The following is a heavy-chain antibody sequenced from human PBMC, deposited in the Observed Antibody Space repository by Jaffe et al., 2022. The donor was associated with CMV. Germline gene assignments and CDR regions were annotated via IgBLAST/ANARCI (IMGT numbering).Heavy chain of an antibody. CDR1: GFTFNNFV. CDR3: TKGPRRRLDWLPTHEY. V-gene: IGHV3-23*04. Sequence: EVQLVESGGSLVQPGGSLRLSCAASGFTFNNFVMNWVRQAPGKGLEWVSSISGGGDTMYYPDSVKGRFTISRDNSKTTLFLQMNSLRPEDTAVYYCTKGPRRRLDWLPTHEYWGPGTLVTVSS. CDR2: ISGGGDTM. D-gene: IGHD3-3*01. J-gene: IGHJ4*02.